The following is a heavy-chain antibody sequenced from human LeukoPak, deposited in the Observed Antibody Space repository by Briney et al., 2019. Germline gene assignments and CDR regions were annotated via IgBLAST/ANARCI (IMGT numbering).Heavy chain of an antibody. CDR1: GFTFRSYG. D-gene: IGHD6-19*01. CDR3: ARVGYSSGWDY. Sequence: GGSLRLSSAASGFTFRSYGMSWVRQAPGKGLEWVSAMSGSGDSAYYADSVKGRFTISRDNSKNTLYLQMNSLRAEDTAVYYCARVGYSSGWDYWGQGTLVTVSS. V-gene: IGHV3-23*01. J-gene: IGHJ4*02. CDR2: MSGSGDSA.